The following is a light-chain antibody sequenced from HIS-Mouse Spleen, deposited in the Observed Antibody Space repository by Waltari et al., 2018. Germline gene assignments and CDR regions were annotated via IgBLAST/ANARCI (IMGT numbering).Light chain of an antibody. J-gene: IGLJ1*01. Sequence: QSALTQPRSGSGSPGQSVPISCPGTSSDVGGYNYVSWYQQHPGKAPKLMIYDVSKRPSGVPDRFSGSKSGNTASLTISGLQAEDEADYYCCSYAGSYTGVFGTGTKVTVL. CDR1: SSDVGGYNY. CDR3: CSYAGSYTGV. V-gene: IGLV2-11*01. CDR2: DVS.